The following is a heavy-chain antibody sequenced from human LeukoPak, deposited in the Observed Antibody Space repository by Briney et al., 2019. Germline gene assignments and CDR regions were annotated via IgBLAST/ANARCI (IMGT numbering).Heavy chain of an antibody. J-gene: IGHJ5*02. CDR2: IHISGTT. V-gene: IGHV4-31*11. D-gene: IGHD1-26*01. CDR3: ARRVSEVAPTLRNGENWFDP. Sequence: SETLSLTCAVSGGSISSGPYYWTWIRQRPGQGLEWIGYIHISGTTYYSTSLKSRLTISLDTSQNQFSLKLTSVTAADTAVYYCARRVSEVAPTLRNGENWFDPWGRGTLVTVSS. CDR1: GGSISSGPYY.